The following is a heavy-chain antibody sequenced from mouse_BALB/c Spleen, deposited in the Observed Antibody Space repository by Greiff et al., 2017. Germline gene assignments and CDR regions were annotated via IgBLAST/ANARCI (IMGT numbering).Heavy chain of an antibody. Sequence: EVKLVESGGGLVKPGGSLKLSCAASGFTFSDYYMYWVRQTPEKRLEWVATISDGGSYTYYPDSVKGRFTISRDNAKNNLYLQMSSLKSEDTAMYYCAREGGNNYFDYWGQGTTLTVSS. CDR2: ISDGGSYT. D-gene: IGHD2-1*01. CDR3: AREGGNNYFDY. J-gene: IGHJ2*01. V-gene: IGHV5-4*02. CDR1: GFTFSDYY.